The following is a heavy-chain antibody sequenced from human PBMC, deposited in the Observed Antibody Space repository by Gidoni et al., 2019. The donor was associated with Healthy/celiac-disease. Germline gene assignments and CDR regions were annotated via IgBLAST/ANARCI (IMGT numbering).Heavy chain of an antibody. D-gene: IGHD3-3*01. Sequence: VQLVESGGGLVKPGGSLRLSCAASGFTFSSYSMNWVRQAPGKGLEWVSSISSSSSYIYYADSVKGRFTISRDNAKNSLYLQMNSLRAEDTAVYYCSRDFYDFWSGYYMVWGQGTLVTVSS. CDR3: SRDFYDFWSGYYMV. CDR2: ISSSSSYI. J-gene: IGHJ4*02. CDR1: GFTFSSYS. V-gene: IGHV3-21*01.